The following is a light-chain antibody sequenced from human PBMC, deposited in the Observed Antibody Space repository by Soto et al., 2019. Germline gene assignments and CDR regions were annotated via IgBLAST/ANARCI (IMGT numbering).Light chain of an antibody. CDR1: SSDVGSYNY. V-gene: IGLV2-14*01. Sequence: QSALTQPASVSGSPGQSITISCTGTSSDVGSYNYVSWYQQNPGKAPKLIIYEVSRRPSGVSSRFSGSKSGNTASLTISGLEDEEEDDYYCCSYTSSTTVFGGGTKLTVL. CDR2: EVS. CDR3: CSYTSSTTV. J-gene: IGLJ3*02.